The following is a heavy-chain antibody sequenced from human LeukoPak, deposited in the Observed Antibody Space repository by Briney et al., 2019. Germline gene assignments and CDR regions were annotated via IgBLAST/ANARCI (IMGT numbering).Heavy chain of an antibody. Sequence: GGSLRLSCAASGFTFSSYAMSWVRQAPGKGLEWVSTITASGGTYYADSLKGRFTISRDPSKNTLYLQINSLRAEDTAVYYCAKRGRYYFDQWGQGTLVTVS. CDR2: ITASGGT. J-gene: IGHJ4*02. V-gene: IGHV3-23*01. CDR1: GFTFSSYA. CDR3: AKRGRYYFDQ.